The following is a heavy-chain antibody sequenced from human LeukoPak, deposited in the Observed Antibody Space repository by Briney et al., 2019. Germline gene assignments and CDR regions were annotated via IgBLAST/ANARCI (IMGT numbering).Heavy chain of an antibody. CDR2: IRYDGSNK. J-gene: IGHJ4*02. CDR3: ARIAVVVPAAIEDY. V-gene: IGHV3-30*02. CDR1: GFTFSSYG. Sequence: GGSLRLSCAASGFTFSSYGMHWVRQAPGKGLEWVAFIRYDGSNKCYADSVKGRFTISRDNSKNTLYLQMNSLRAEDTAVYYCARIAVVVPAAIEDYWGQGTLVTVSS. D-gene: IGHD2-2*01.